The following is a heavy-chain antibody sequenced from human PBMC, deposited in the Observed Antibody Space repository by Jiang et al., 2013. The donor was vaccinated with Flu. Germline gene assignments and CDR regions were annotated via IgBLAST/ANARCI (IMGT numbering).Heavy chain of an antibody. CDR2: IYYSGST. D-gene: IGHD3-22*01. CDR1: GGSISSYY. V-gene: IGHV4-59*01. CDR3: ATYYYDSSGYYQNDAFDI. Sequence: GPGLVKPSETLSLTCTVSGGSISSYYWSWIRQPPGKGLEWIGYIYYSGSTNYNPSLKSRVTISVDTSKNQFSLKLSSVTAADTAVYYCATYYYDSSGYYQNDAFDIWGQGTMVTVSS. J-gene: IGHJ3*02.